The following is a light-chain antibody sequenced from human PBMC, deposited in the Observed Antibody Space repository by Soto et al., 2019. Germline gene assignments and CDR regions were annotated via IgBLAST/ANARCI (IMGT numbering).Light chain of an antibody. CDR2: GNN. V-gene: IGLV1-40*01. Sequence: QSVLRQPPSVSGAPGQRVSMSCTGSSSNIGAGYDVHWYQQLPGTAPKLLIFGNNNRPSGVPDRFSGSKSGTSASLAITGLQAEDEADYYCQSYDSSLSVVVFGGGTKLTVL. CDR3: QSYDSSLSVVV. CDR1: SSNIGAGYD. J-gene: IGLJ2*01.